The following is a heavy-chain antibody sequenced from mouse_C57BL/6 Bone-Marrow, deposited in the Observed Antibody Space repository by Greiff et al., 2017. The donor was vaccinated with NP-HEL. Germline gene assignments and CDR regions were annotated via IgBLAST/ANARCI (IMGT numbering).Heavy chain of an antibody. CDR2: INYDGSST. V-gene: IGHV5-16*01. CDR3: ARDRGIYYGNYGYAMDY. Sequence: EVQRVESEGGLVQPGSSMKLSCTASGFTFSDYYMAWVRQVPEKGLEWVANINYDGSSTYYLDSLKSRFIISRDNAKNILYLQMSSLKSEDTATYYCARDRGIYYGNYGYAMDYWGQGTSVTVSS. CDR1: GFTFSDYY. D-gene: IGHD2-1*01. J-gene: IGHJ4*01.